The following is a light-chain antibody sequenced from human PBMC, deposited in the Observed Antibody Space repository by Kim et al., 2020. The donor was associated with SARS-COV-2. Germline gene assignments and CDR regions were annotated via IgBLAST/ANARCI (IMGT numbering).Light chain of an antibody. J-gene: IGKJ3*01. Sequence: DIQMTQFPSSLSASVGDRVTITCRTSQSISSHLNWYHQKPGRAPKLLIYAASTLQGGVPSRFSGSGSETDFTLTISSLQPVDFATYFCQQSYIAPFAFGPGTKVDIK. CDR1: QSISSH. V-gene: IGKV1-39*01. CDR3: QQSYIAPFA. CDR2: AAS.